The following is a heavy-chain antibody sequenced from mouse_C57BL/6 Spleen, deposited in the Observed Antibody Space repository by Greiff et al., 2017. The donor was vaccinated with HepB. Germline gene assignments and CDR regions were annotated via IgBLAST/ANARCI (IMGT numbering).Heavy chain of an antibody. V-gene: IGHV3-6*01. J-gene: IGHJ4*01. CDR2: ISYDGSN. CDR1: GYSITSGYY. Sequence: EVKLQESGPGLVKPSQSLSLTCSVTGYSITSGYYWNWIRQFPGNKLEWMGYISYDGSNNYNPSLKNRISITRDTSKNQFFLKLNSVTTEDTATYYCARVAEAGAYDGSSYDYAMDYWGQGTSVTVSS. CDR3: ARVAEAGAYDGSSYDYAMDY. D-gene: IGHD1-1*01.